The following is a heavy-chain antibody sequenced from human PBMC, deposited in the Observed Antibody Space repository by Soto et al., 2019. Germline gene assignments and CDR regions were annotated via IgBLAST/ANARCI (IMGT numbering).Heavy chain of an antibody. Sequence: AETLSLTCTVSGGSISSGDYYWGWIRQPPGTGLEWIGEINHSGSINYNPSLKSRVTISVDTSKNQFSLKLTSVTAADTAVYYCARDKITGLFDYWGQGTLVTVSS. CDR1: GGSISSGDYY. D-gene: IGHD2-8*02. J-gene: IGHJ4*02. V-gene: IGHV4-39*07. CDR3: ARDKITGLFDY. CDR2: INHSGSI.